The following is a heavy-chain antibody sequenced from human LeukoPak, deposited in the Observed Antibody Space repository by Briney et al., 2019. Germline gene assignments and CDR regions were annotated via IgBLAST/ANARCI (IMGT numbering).Heavy chain of an antibody. V-gene: IGHV3-23*01. Sequence: PGGSLRLSCAASGFTFSSYAMSWVRQAPEKGLEWVSAISGSGGSTYYADSVKGRFTISRDNSKNTLYLQMNSLRAEDTAVYYCARGAAITMIVVVIRYYFDYWGQGTLVTVSS. J-gene: IGHJ4*02. D-gene: IGHD3-22*01. CDR3: ARGAAITMIVVVIRYYFDY. CDR1: GFTFSSYA. CDR2: ISGSGGST.